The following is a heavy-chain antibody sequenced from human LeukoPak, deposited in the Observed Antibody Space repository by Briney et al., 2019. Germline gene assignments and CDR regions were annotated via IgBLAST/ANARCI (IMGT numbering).Heavy chain of an antibody. CDR1: GFTFSSYG. CDR3: ARDHGSYYASYYYGMDV. Sequence: HPGGSLRLSCAASGFTFSSYGMHWVRQAPGKGLEWVAVIWYDGSNKYYADSVKGRFTISRDNSKNTLYLQMNSLRAEGTAVYYCARDHGSYYASYYYGMDVWGQGTTVTVSS. J-gene: IGHJ6*02. CDR2: IWYDGSNK. D-gene: IGHD1-26*01. V-gene: IGHV3-33*01.